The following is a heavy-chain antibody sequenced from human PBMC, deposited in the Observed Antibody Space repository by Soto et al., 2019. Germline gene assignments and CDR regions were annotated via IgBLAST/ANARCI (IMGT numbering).Heavy chain of an antibody. CDR3: ARATSVDAY. J-gene: IGHJ4*02. V-gene: IGHV3-7*01. CDR1: GFAFSGYW. Sequence: EVQLVESGGDLVQPGGSLRLSCAASGFAFSGYWMSWVRQAPGKGLEGVANIRQDGSEKYYVDSVKGRFTISRDNAKNPLYLQKNSLRVEDTAVYYCARATSVDAYWGQGTLVTVSS. CDR2: IRQDGSEK. D-gene: IGHD5-12*01.